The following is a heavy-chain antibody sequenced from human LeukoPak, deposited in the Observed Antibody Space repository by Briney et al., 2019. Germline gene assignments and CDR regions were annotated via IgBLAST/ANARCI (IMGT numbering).Heavy chain of an antibody. CDR2: INPDSGGT. CDR1: GYTFSGYY. V-gene: IGHV1-2*06. J-gene: IGHJ6*03. Sequence: ASVKVSCKASGYTFSGYYMHWVRQAPGQGLEWMGRINPDSGGTNYAQKFQGRVTMTRDTSISTAYMELRRLRSDDTAVYYCARGGGYCSSTSCYLYHMDVWGKGTAVTVSS. D-gene: IGHD2-2*01. CDR3: ARGGGYCSSTSCYLYHMDV.